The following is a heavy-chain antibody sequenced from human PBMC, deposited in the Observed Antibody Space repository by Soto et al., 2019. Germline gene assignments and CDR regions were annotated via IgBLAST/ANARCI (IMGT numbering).Heavy chain of an antibody. V-gene: IGHV1-2*02. Sequence: QVQLVQSGAEVKKPGASVSISCRASGYTFISYYMHWVRQAPGHGLVWMGWINTRNGVTKYAQGFQDRVTMTRDASINTAYMQLTSLTSDDTAVYYCERGTGSSWYDPWGQGTLVTVSS. J-gene: IGHJ5*02. CDR3: ERGTGSSWYDP. D-gene: IGHD3-10*01. CDR1: GYTFISYY. CDR2: INTRNGVT.